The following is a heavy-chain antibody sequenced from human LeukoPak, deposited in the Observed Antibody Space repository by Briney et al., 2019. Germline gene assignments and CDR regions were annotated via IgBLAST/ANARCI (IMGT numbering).Heavy chain of an antibody. Sequence: SSETLSLTCTVSGGSISSGDYYWSWIRQPPGKGLEWIGYIYYTGSTNYNPSLKSRVTMSLDTSKSQFSLRLSSVTAADTAVYYCARRDGYNSYYFDYWGQGTLVTVSS. V-gene: IGHV4-61*08. CDR3: ARRDGYNSYYFDY. CDR1: GGSISSGDYY. CDR2: IYYTGST. J-gene: IGHJ4*02. D-gene: IGHD5-24*01.